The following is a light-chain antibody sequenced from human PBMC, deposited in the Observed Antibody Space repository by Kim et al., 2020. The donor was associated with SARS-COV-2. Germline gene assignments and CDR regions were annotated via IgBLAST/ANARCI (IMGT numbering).Light chain of an antibody. Sequence: LPVCPGDASTVSRRAGQSVSRTDLAWYQHKPGPAPRLLFHAASIRATGIPDRFSASGSGSDFTLTISRLEPEDFEVYYCQQYGATFGGGTKMDIK. CDR2: AAS. CDR3: QQYGAT. J-gene: IGKJ4*01. CDR1: QSVSRTD. V-gene: IGKV3-20*01.